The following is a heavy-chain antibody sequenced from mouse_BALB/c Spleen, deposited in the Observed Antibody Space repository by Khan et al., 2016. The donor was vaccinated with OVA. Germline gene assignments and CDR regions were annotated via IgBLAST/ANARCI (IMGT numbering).Heavy chain of an antibody. CDR2: IGAGGST. CDR3: ARNREPDYFDY. CDR1: GFSLNSYA. V-gene: IGHV2-9*02. J-gene: IGHJ2*01. Sequence: VQLVESGPGLVAPSQSLSITCTVTGFSLNSYAIHWIRQPPGKGLEWLGVIGAGGSTNYNSALMSRLSISKDNSKSQVFLKMNSLQTHETAIYYCARNREPDYFDYWGQGTTLTDSS.